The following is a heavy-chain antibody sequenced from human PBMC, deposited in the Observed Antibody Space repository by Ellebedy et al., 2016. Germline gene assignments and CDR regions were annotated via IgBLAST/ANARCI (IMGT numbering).Heavy chain of an antibody. CDR3: TTDDNPTYSSSWVY. V-gene: IGHV3-15*01. J-gene: IGHJ4*02. Sequence: GESLKISXAASGFTFSNAWMSWVRQAPGKGLEWVGRIKSKTDGGTTDYAAPVKGRFTISRDDSKNTLYLQMNSLKTEDTAVYYCTTDDNPTYSSSWVYWGQGTLVTVSS. CDR1: GFTFSNAW. D-gene: IGHD6-13*01. CDR2: IKSKTDGGTT.